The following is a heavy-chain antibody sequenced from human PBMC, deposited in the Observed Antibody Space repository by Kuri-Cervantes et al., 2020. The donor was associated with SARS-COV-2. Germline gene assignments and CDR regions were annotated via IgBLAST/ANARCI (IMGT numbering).Heavy chain of an antibody. CDR2: ISGSGGST. D-gene: IGHD3-10*01. CDR1: GFTFSSYA. CDR3: AKHAMVRGVIITKAGGTDY. J-gene: IGHJ4*02. Sequence: GESLKISCAASGFTFSSYAMSWVRQAPGKGLEWASAISGSGGSTYYADSVKGRFTISRDNSKNTLYMQMNSPRAEDTAVYYCAKHAMVRGVIITKAGGTDYWGQETLVTVSS. V-gene: IGHV3-23*01.